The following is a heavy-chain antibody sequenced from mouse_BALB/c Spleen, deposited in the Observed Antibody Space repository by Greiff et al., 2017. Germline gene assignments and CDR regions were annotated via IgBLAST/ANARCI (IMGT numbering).Heavy chain of an antibody. V-gene: IGHV5-12-2*01. D-gene: IGHD2-4*01. CDR2: ISNGGGST. Sequence: EVKLMESGGGLVQPGGSLKLSCAASGFTFSSYTMSWVRQTPEKRLEWVAYISNGGGSTYYPDTVKGRFTISRDNAKNTLYLQMSSLKSEDTAMYYCARGSTMITPYYLDYWGQGTTLTVSS. CDR1: GFTFSSYT. J-gene: IGHJ2*01. CDR3: ARGSTMITPYYLDY.